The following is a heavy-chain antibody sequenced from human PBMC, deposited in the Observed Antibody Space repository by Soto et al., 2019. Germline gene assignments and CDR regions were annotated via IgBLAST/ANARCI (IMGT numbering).Heavy chain of an antibody. V-gene: IGHV4-31*03. CDR2: IYYSGST. CDR1: GGSISSGGYY. J-gene: IGHJ3*02. D-gene: IGHD2-15*01. Sequence: QVQLQESGPGLVKPSQTLSLTCTVSGGSISSGGYYWSWIRQHPGKGLEWIGYIYYSGSTYYNPSLKSRVTISVDTSKNQFSLKLSSVTAADTAVYYCARENCGGGSCYRAFDIWGQGTMVTVSS. CDR3: ARENCGGGSCYRAFDI.